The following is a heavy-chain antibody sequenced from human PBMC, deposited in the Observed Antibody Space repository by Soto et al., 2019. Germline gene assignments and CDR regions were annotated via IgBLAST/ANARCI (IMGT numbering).Heavy chain of an antibody. CDR1: GGSISSGGYY. V-gene: IGHV4-31*03. D-gene: IGHD3-22*01. CDR3: ASYDSSGYYWVY. CDR2: ISYSGST. Sequence: SETLSLTCTVSGGSISSGGYYWSWIRQHPGKGLEWIGYISYSGSTYYSPSLKNRVTISDDTSKNQFSLKLSSVTAADTAVYYCASYDSSGYYWVYWGQGPLVTVSS. J-gene: IGHJ4*02.